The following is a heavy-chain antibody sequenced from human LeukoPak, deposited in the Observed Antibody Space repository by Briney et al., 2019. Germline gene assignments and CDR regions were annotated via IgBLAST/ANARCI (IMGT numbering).Heavy chain of an antibody. CDR2: IYTSGST. Sequence: SQTLSLTCTLSGGSLSSFYWSWIRQPAGKGLEWIGRIYTSGSTNYNPSLKSRVTISVDKSKNQFSLKLSSVTAADTAVYYCARDGCSSTSCYDDYYYMDVWGKGTTVTVSS. CDR1: GGSLSSFY. D-gene: IGHD2-2*01. CDR3: ARDGCSSTSCYDDYYYMDV. V-gene: IGHV4-4*07. J-gene: IGHJ6*03.